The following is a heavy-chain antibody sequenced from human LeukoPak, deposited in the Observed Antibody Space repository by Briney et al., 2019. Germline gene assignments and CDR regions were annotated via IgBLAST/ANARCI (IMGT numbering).Heavy chain of an antibody. V-gene: IGHV1-18*01. J-gene: IGHJ4*02. D-gene: IGHD3-22*01. CDR1: GYTFTSYG. Sequence: ASVKVSCKASGYTFTSYGISWVRQAPGQGPEWMGWISAYNGNTNYAQKLQGRVTMTTDTSTSTAYMELRSLRSDDTAVYYCARKEGDYYDSSGYLRYWGQGTLVTVPS. CDR2: ISAYNGNT. CDR3: ARKEGDYYDSSGYLRY.